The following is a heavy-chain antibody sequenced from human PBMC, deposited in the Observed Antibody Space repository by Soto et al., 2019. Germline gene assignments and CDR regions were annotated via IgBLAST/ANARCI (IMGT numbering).Heavy chain of an antibody. V-gene: IGHV4-34*01. CDR1: GGSFSCYY. CDR2: INHSGST. CDR3: ASGLAAALYYFDY. D-gene: IGHD6-13*01. J-gene: IGHJ4*02. Sequence: SETLSLTCAVYGGSFSCYYWSWIRQPPGKGLEWIGEINHSGSTNYNPSLKSRVTISVDTSKNQFSLKLSSVTAAGTAVYYCASGLAAALYYFDYWGQGTLVTVSS.